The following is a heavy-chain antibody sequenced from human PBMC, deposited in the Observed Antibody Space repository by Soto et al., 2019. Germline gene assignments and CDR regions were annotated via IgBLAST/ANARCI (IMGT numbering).Heavy chain of an antibody. D-gene: IGHD6-13*01. J-gene: IGHJ6*02. CDR3: ARDHSNSSSWYTNYYGMDG. Sequence: QVQLVQSGAEVKKLGASVKVSCKASGYSFTSYGISWVRQAPGQGLEWMGWISVYNGNTNYAQQLQDRVTMTTNTPTHTAYMELGSLRSDDTAVYYWARDHSNSSSWYTNYYGMDGRGQGTTETVS. V-gene: IGHV1-18*01. CDR1: GYSFTSYG. CDR2: ISVYNGNT.